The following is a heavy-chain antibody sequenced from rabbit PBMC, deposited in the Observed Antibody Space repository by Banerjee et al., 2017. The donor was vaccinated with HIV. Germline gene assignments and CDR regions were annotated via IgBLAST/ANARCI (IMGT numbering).Heavy chain of an antibody. D-gene: IGHD1-1*01. CDR1: GFSFSSTYW. J-gene: IGHJ4*01. CDR2: IYTDSDGT. V-gene: IGHV1S43*01. CDR3: ARGDTGSRHSPFNL. Sequence: QEQLLESGGGLVTPGGTLTLTCTASGFSFSSTYWICWVRQAPGKGLELIACIYTDSDGTWYASWVNGRFTITRSTSLNTVTLQMTSLTAADTATYFCARGDTGSRHSPFNLWGPGTLVTVS.